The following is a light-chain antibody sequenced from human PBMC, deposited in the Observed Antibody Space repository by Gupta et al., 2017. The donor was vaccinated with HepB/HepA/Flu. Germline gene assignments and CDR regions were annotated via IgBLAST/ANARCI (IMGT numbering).Light chain of an antibody. Sequence: QSALTQPASVSGSPGQSITISCTGTSSDVGGYNYVSWYQQHPGKAPKFMLDDVSNRPSGVSNRFSGSKSGNTASLTIYXLXAEDEAXYYCSSYRSSRTPVVVFGTGTKVTV. CDR1: SSDVGGYNY. J-gene: IGLJ1*01. CDR3: SSYRSSRTPVVV. CDR2: DVS. V-gene: IGLV2-14*01.